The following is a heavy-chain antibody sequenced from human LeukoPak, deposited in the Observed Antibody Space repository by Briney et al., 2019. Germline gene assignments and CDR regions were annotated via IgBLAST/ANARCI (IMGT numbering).Heavy chain of an antibody. CDR1: GFTFSRHA. CDR2: TGLNSVNT. Sequence: GGSLRLSCAASGFTFSRHAVSWVRQAPGKGLEWVSTTGLNSVNTLCAESVQGRFSISRDNSKNTLDLQMDNPRVDDTAVYYCAKGDDIGKHPTRAYYFDTWGQGTLVTVSS. CDR3: AKGDDIGKHPTRAYYFDT. V-gene: IGHV3-23*01. D-gene: IGHD5-24*01. J-gene: IGHJ4*02.